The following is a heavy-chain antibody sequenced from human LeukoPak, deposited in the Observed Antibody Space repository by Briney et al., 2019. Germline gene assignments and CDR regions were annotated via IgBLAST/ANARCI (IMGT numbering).Heavy chain of an antibody. J-gene: IGHJ3*02. CDR2: IIPMLGIA. Sequence: GASVKVSCKASGGTFTSYSVTWVRQAPGQGLEWMGRIIPMLGIANYAQKFQGRVTIIVDKPTSTAYMELSSLRSDDTALYYCAREQQLVPSDAFDMWGQGTMVTVSS. CDR1: GGTFTSYS. V-gene: IGHV1-69*02. CDR3: AREQQLVPSDAFDM. D-gene: IGHD6-13*01.